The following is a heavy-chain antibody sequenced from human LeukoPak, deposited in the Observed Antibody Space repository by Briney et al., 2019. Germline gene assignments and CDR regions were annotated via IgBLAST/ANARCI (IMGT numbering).Heavy chain of an antibody. V-gene: IGHV3-7*01. CDR3: AKLGGTARFDP. J-gene: IGHJ5*02. CDR1: GFTFISYW. CDR2: IKQDGSEK. D-gene: IGHD1-7*01. Sequence: QPGGSLRLSCGASGFTFISYWMSWVRQAPGRGLERVANIKQDGSEKDYVDSVKGRFTISRDNAKNSLYLQMTNLRAEDTAIYYCAKLGGTARFDPWGQGTLVTVSS.